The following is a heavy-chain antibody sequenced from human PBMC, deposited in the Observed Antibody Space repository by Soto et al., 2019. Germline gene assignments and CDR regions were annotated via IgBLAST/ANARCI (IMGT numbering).Heavy chain of an antibody. J-gene: IGHJ4*01. CDR3: EVAVGHYYFDY. V-gene: IGHV1-69*13. CDR1: GGTFSSYA. CDR2: IIPIFGTA. Sequence: ASVKVSCKASGGTFSSYAISWVRQAPGQGLEWMGGIIPIFGTANYAQKFQGRVTITADESTSTAYMELSSLRSEDTAVYYCEVAVGHYYFDYWGHGTLVTVSS. D-gene: IGHD6-19*01.